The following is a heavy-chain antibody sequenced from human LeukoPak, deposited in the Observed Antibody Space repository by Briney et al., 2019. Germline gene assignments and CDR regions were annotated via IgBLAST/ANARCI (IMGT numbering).Heavy chain of an antibody. CDR2: IIPIFGTA. J-gene: IGHJ3*02. CDR3: ARGLYDSSGIDAFDI. V-gene: IGHV1-69*06. D-gene: IGHD3-22*01. CDR1: GGTFSSYA. Sequence: ASVKVSCKASGGTFSSYAISWVRQAPGQGLEWMGGIIPIFGTANYAQKFQGRVTITADKSTSTAYMELSSLRSEDTAVYYCARGLYDSSGIDAFDIWGQGTMVTVSS.